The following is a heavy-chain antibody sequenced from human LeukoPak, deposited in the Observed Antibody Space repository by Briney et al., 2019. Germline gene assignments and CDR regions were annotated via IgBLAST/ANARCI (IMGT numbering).Heavy chain of an antibody. Sequence: SVKVSCKASEGTFSSYSFTWVRQAPGQGLEWMGRIIPMFNTANYAQDFQGRVTITADKSTSTAYMELITLRSEDTAVYYCAREAKTSNWNSVPYLDYWGQGTLITVSS. D-gene: IGHD1-7*01. CDR1: EGTFSSYS. CDR2: IIPMFNTA. J-gene: IGHJ4*02. CDR3: AREAKTSNWNSVPYLDY. V-gene: IGHV1-69*08.